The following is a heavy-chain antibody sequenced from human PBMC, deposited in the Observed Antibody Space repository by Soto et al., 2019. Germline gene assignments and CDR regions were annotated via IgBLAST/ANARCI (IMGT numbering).Heavy chain of an antibody. J-gene: IGHJ5*01. V-gene: IGHV4-59*01. CDR1: GGSISSYY. Sequence: QVQLQESGPGLVKPSETLSLTCTVSGGSISSYYWSWIRQPPGKGLEWIGFILYSGSTSYNPSLKSRVTISRDTSEYQFSLKLNSVTAADTAVYYCASMIGDPVLSFDSWGQGTLVAVSS. CDR3: ASMIGDPVLSFDS. CDR2: ILYSGST. D-gene: IGHD3-10*02.